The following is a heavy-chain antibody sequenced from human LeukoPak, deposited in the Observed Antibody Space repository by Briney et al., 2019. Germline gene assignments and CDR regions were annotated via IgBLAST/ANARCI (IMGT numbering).Heavy chain of an antibody. CDR3: ATAGYYYGSGSFFDY. Sequence: GASVNVSCKVSGYTLTELSMHWVRQAPGKGLEWMGGFDPGNGETIYAQKFQGRVTMTEDTSTDTAYMELSSLRSEDTAVYYCATAGYYYGSGSFFDYWGQGTLVTVSS. CDR2: FDPGNGET. V-gene: IGHV1-24*01. D-gene: IGHD3-10*01. CDR1: GYTLTELS. J-gene: IGHJ4*02.